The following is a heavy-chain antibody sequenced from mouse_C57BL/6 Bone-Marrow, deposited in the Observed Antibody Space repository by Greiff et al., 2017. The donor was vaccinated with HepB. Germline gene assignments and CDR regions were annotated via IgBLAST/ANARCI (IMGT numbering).Heavy chain of an antibody. J-gene: IGHJ2*01. D-gene: IGHD1-1*01. V-gene: IGHV1-22*01. CDR2: INPNNGGT. Sequence: EVQLQHSGPELVKPGASVKMSCKASGYTFTDYNMHWVKQSHGKSLEWIGYINPNNGGTSYNQKFKGKATLTVNKSSSTAYMQLRSLTSEDSAVYYCARRATVVLDYWGQGTTLTVSS. CDR3: ARRATVVLDY. CDR1: GYTFTDYN.